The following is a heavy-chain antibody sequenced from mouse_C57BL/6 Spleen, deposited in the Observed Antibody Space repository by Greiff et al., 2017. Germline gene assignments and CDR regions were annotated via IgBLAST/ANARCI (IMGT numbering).Heavy chain of an antibody. V-gene: IGHV2-3*01. CDR2: IWGDGCT. CDR3: AKYGYYTPYAMDY. CDR1: GFSLPSYG. J-gene: IGHJ4*01. Sequence: VNLVESGPGLVAPSQSLSITCTFSGFSLPSYGVSWVRQPPGKGLEWLGVIWGDGCTNYHSALISRLSISKDNSKSQVFLTLNSLQTDDTSTYCCAKYGYYTPYAMDYWGQGTSVTVSS. D-gene: IGHD2-3*01.